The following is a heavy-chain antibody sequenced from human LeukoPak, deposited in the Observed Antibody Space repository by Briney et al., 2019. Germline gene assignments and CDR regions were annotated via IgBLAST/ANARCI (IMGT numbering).Heavy chain of an antibody. CDR1: GGSFSGYY. CDR2: INHSGST. Sequence: PSETLSLTCAVYGGSFSGYYWSWIRQPPGKGLEWIGEINHSGSTNYNPSLKSRVTISVDTSKNQFSLKLSSVTAADTAVYYCARGGGWSPYYFDYWGQGTLVTVSS. D-gene: IGHD6-19*01. J-gene: IGHJ4*02. V-gene: IGHV4-34*01. CDR3: ARGGGWSPYYFDY.